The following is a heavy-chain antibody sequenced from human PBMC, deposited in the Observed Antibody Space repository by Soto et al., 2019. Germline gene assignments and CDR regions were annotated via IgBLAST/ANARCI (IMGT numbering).Heavy chain of an antibody. D-gene: IGHD3-22*01. CDR3: ARAPMIVVVRDAFDI. V-gene: IGHV1-3*01. Sequence: ASVKVSCKASGYTFTSYAMHWVRQAPGQRLEWMGWINAGNGNTKYSQKFQGRVTITRDTSASTAYMELSSLRSEDTAVYYCARAPMIVVVRDAFDIWGKGTMVTVSS. CDR1: GYTFTSYA. J-gene: IGHJ3*02. CDR2: INAGNGNT.